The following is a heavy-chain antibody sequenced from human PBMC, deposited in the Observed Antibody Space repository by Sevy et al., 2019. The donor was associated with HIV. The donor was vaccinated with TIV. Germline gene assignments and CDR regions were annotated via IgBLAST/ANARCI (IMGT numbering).Heavy chain of an antibody. Sequence: GGSLRLSCAVSGFTFSSHWMFWVRQAPGKGLVWVSHINSHGTITNYADSVKARFAISKDNTRHTIYLQMNSLRAEDTAVYYCARGQLLQFLEWPSYGLDVWGQGTTVTVSS. CDR3: ARGQLLQFLEWPSYGLDV. CDR2: INSHGTIT. D-gene: IGHD3-3*01. J-gene: IGHJ6*02. CDR1: GFTFSSHW. V-gene: IGHV3-74*01.